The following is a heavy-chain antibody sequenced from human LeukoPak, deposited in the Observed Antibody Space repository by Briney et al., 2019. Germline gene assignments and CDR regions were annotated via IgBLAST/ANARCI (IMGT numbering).Heavy chain of an antibody. Sequence: GASVKVSCKASGGTFSSYAISWVRQAPGQGLEWMGRIIPILGIANYAQKFQGRVTITADKSTSTAYMELSSLRSEDTAVYYGARDSRNDYYYYGMDVWGQGTTVTVSS. V-gene: IGHV1-69*04. J-gene: IGHJ6*02. CDR1: GGTFSSYA. D-gene: IGHD1-1*01. CDR2: IIPILGIA. CDR3: ARDSRNDYYYYGMDV.